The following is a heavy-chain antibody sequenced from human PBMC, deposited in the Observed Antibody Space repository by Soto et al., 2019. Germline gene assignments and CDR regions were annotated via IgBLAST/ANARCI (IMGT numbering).Heavy chain of an antibody. CDR3: ATVQGGSGSYYTNWFDP. CDR1: GYTLTELS. D-gene: IGHD3-10*01. J-gene: IGHJ5*02. V-gene: IGHV1-24*01. Sequence: VASVKVSCKVSGYTLTELSMHWVRQAPGKGLEWMGGLDPEDGETIYAQKFQGRVTMTEDTSTDTAYMELSSLRSEDTAVYYCATVQGGSGSYYTNWFDPWGQGTLVTVSS. CDR2: LDPEDGET.